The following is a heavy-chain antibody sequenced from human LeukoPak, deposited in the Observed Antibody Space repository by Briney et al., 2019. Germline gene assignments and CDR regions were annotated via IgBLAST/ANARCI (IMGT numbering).Heavy chain of an antibody. CDR1: GFTFSSYA. J-gene: IGHJ6*02. Sequence: GGSLRLSCAASGFTFSSYAMSWVRQAPGKGLEWVSRISGSDGSSYYADSVKGRFTISKDNSKNTLYLQMNSLRAEDTDVYYCAKRLPGKSNYYHGMDVWGQGTTVTVSS. D-gene: IGHD2-15*01. V-gene: IGHV3-23*01. CDR2: ISGSDGSS. CDR3: AKRLPGKSNYYHGMDV.